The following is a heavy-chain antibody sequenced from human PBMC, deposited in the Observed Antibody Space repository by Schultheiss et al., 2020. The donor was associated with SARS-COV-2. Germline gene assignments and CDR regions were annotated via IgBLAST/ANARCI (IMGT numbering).Heavy chain of an antibody. J-gene: IGHJ4*02. Sequence: GESLKISCAASGFTFSSYSMNWVRQAPGKGLEWVSSISSSSSYIYYADSVKGRFTISRDNAKNSLYLQMNSLRAEDTAVYYCAREKSGTYYDFWSGLSLFDYWGQGTLVTVSS. D-gene: IGHD3-3*01. V-gene: IGHV3-21*04. CDR3: AREKSGTYYDFWSGLSLFDY. CDR2: ISSSSSYI. CDR1: GFTFSSYS.